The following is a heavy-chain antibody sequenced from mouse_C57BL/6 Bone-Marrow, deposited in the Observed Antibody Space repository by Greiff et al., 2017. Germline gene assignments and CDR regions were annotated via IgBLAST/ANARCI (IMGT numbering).Heavy chain of an antibody. CDR3: ARHEEVPDGNYGWCAY. D-gene: IGHD2-1*01. CDR1: GYTFTEYT. V-gene: IGHV1-62-2*01. Sequence: QVQLQQSGAELVKPGASVKLSCKASGYTFTEYTIHWVKQRSGQGLEWIGWFYPGSGSIKYNEKFKDKATLTADKSSTTVYMELSRLTSEDSAVYVCARHEEVPDGNYGWCAYWGQGTLVTVSA. CDR2: FYPGSGSI. J-gene: IGHJ3*01.